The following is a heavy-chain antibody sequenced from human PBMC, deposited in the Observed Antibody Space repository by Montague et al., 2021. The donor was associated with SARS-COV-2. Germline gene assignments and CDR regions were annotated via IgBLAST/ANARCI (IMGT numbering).Heavy chain of an antibody. V-gene: IGHV4-59*01. CDR3: AREAVEKRVRTRMTGRLEENYYYVLDV. J-gene: IGHJ6*02. CDR1: GGSISNYY. CDR2: IYNGGST. D-gene: IGHD3-3*01. Sequence: SETLSLTCTVSGGSISNYYWSRIRQPPGKGLEWIGYIYNGGSTNYNPSLRSRVTISVDPSEIQFSLRLSSVTAADTAVYYCAREAVEKRVRTRMTGRLEENYYYVLDVWGQGTTVIVSS.